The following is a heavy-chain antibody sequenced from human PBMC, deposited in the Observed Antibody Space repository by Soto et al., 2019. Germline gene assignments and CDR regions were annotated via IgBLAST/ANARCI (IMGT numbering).Heavy chain of an antibody. J-gene: IGHJ6*02. V-gene: IGHV1-2*04. D-gene: IGHD7-27*01. CDR3: AREESTGEDYYYCGMDV. CDR1: GYTFTGYY. Sequence: ASVKVSCKASGYTFTGYYMHWVRQAPGQGLEWMGWINPNNGGTNYAQKFQGWVTMTRDTSISTAYMELSRLRSDDAAVYYCAREESTGEDYYYCGMDVWGQGTTVTVSS. CDR2: INPNNGGT.